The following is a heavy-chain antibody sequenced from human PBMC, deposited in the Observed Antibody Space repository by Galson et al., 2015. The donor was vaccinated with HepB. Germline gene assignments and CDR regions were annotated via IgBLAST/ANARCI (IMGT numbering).Heavy chain of an antibody. CDR2: ISWNSGSI. Sequence: SLRLSCAASGFTFDDYAMHRVRQAPGKGLEWVSGISWNSGSIGYADSVKGRFTISRDNAKNSLYLQMNSLRAEDAALYYCAKGNHYYDSSGYYLAPFDYWGQGTLVTVSS. J-gene: IGHJ4*02. V-gene: IGHV3-9*01. CDR1: GFTFDDYA. CDR3: AKGNHYYDSSGYYLAPFDY. D-gene: IGHD3-22*01.